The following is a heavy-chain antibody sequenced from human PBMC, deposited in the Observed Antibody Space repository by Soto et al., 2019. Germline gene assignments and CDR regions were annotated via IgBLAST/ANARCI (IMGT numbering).Heavy chain of an antibody. CDR3: TRQLVVAATKDYYYYGMDV. CDR1: GYTFGYYA. J-gene: IGHJ6*02. CDR2: IRSKAYGGTT. Sequence: GVSLRLSCTASGYTFGYYAMSWFRQATGKGLEWVGFIRSKAYGGTTEYAASVKGRFTISRDDSKSIAYLQMNSLKTEDTAVYYCTRQLVVAATKDYYYYGMDVWGQGTTVTVSS. D-gene: IGHD2-15*01. V-gene: IGHV3-49*02.